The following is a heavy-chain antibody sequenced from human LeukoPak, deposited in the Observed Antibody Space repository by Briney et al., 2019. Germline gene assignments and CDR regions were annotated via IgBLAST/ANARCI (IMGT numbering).Heavy chain of an antibody. D-gene: IGHD3-16*01. J-gene: IGHJ4*02. Sequence: GGSLRLSCAASGFTFSSYSMNWVRQAPGKGLEWVSSISSSSSSYIKYADSVKGRFTISRDNAKNSLYPQMNSLRAEDTAVYYCARDSPNVWGSCTDYWGQGTLVTVSS. CDR2: ISSSSSSYI. CDR1: GFTFSSYS. CDR3: ARDSPNVWGSCTDY. V-gene: IGHV3-21*01.